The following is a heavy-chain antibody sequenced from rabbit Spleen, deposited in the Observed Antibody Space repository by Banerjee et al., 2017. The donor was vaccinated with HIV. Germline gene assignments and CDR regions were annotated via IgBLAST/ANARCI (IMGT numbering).Heavy chain of an antibody. CDR3: ARDSGSSFSSYGMDL. D-gene: IGHD8-1*01. CDR2: IDTGSSGFT. Sequence: QEQLEESGGGLVKPEGSLTLTCKASGFFFSDRDVMCWVRQAPGKGLEWIACIDTGSSGFTYFASWAKGRFTISKTSSTTVTLQMTSLTAADTATYFCARDSGSSFSSYGMDLWGQGTLVT. J-gene: IGHJ6*01. V-gene: IGHV1S45*01. CDR1: GFFFSDRDV.